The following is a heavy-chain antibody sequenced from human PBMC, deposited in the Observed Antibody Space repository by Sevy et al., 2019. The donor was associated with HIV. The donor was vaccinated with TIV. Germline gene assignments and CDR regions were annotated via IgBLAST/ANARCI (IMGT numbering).Heavy chain of an antibody. Sequence: ASVKVSCKASGYTFTGYYMHWVRQAPGQGLEWMGRINPNSGGTNYAQKFHGRVTMTRDTSISTAYMERSRLRTDDTAVYYWATLDYGGKSGGWFDPWGQGTLVTVSS. CDR2: INPNSGGT. D-gene: IGHD4-17*01. J-gene: IGHJ5*02. CDR1: GYTFTGYY. V-gene: IGHV1-2*06. CDR3: ATLDYGGKSGGWFDP.